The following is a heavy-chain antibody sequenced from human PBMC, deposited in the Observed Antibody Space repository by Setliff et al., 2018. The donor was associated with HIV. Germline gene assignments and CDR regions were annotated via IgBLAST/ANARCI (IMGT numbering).Heavy chain of an antibody. CDR1: GYTFTTYD. Sequence: ASVKVSCKASGYTFTTYDINWVRQAAGPGLEWMGWMNPNSGNTGYAERFQGRVTMTRYTSISTVYMELTSLRSEDTAMYYCARVLRGSSGWYGYYYMDVWGKGTTVTVSS. V-gene: IGHV1-8*02. J-gene: IGHJ6*03. D-gene: IGHD6-19*01. CDR3: ARVLRGSSGWYGYYYMDV. CDR2: MNPNSGNT.